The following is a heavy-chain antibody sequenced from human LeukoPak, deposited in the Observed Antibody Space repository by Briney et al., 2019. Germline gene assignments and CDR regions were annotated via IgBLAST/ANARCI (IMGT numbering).Heavy chain of an antibody. J-gene: IGHJ1*01. CDR1: GFTFSSYS. V-gene: IGHV3-21*04. CDR2: ISSSSSYI. Sequence: GGSLRLSCAASGFTFSSYSMNWVRQAPGKGLEWVSSISSSSSYIYYADSVKGRFTISRDNAKNSLYLQMNSLRAEDTAVYYCARESWDCTNGVCPEYFQHWGQGTLVTVSS. CDR3: ARESWDCTNGVCPEYFQH. D-gene: IGHD2-8*01.